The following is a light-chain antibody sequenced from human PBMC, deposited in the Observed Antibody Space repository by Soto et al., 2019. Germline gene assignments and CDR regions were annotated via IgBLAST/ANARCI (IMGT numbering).Light chain of an antibody. J-gene: IGLJ2*01. CDR3: QSYDSSLSVV. CDR2: GNS. CDR1: SSNIGAGHD. Sequence: QSVLTQPPSVSGAPGQRVTISCTGSSSNIGAGHDVHWYQQLPGTAPKLLIYGNSNRPSGVPDRFSGSKSGTSASLAITGLQAEDEADYYCQSYDSSLSVVFGGGTKLNVL. V-gene: IGLV1-40*01.